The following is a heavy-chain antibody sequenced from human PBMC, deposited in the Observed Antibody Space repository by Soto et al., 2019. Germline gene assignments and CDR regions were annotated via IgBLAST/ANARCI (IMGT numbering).Heavy chain of an antibody. CDR3: ARVLTGIFGVVTTYYFDY. Sequence: SSETLSLTCTVSGGSISSYYWSWIRQPPGKGLEWIGYIYYSGSTNYNPSLKSRVTISVDTSKNQFSLKLSSVTAADTAVYYCARVLTGIFGVVTTYYFDYWGQGTLVTVSS. V-gene: IGHV4-59*01. D-gene: IGHD3-3*01. CDR1: GGSISSYY. CDR2: IYYSGST. J-gene: IGHJ4*02.